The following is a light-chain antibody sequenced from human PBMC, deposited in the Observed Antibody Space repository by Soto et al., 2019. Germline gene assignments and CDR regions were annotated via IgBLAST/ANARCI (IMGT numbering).Light chain of an antibody. V-gene: IGKV1D-13*01. J-gene: IGKJ4*01. Sequence: AIQLTQSPSSLSASVGDRVTITCRASQGISSALAWYQQKPGKGPQVLIYDASTLESGVPSRFSGSGSGTDFTLTISSLQPEDFALYFCQQFNNYPLTFGGGTKVEIK. CDR2: DAS. CDR1: QGISSA. CDR3: QQFNNYPLT.